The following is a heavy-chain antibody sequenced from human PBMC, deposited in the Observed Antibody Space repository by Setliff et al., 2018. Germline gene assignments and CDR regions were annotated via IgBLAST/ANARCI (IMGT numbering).Heavy chain of an antibody. Sequence: PSETLSLTCTVSGGSISSYYWSWIRQPAGKGLEWIGHIYIGGSANYNPSLKSRVTMSIDTSKNQFSLKLNSVTAADMAVYYCAREQWLDPPGYYHMDVWAKGTTVTVYS. CDR1: GGSISSYY. CDR2: IYIGGSA. D-gene: IGHD6-19*01. V-gene: IGHV4-4*07. CDR3: AREQWLDPPGYYHMDV. J-gene: IGHJ6*03.